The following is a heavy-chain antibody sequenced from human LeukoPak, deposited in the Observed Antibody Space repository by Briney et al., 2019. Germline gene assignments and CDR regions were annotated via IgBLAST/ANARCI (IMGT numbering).Heavy chain of an antibody. CDR2: IYHSGST. Sequence: PSETLSLTCAVSGGSISSSNWWSWVRQPPGKGLEWIGEIYHSGSTNYNPSLKSRVTISVDKSKNQFSLKLSSVTAADTAVYYCARVGVDGTYYYYGMDVWGQGTTVTVSS. D-gene: IGHD6-13*01. CDR3: ARVGVDGTYYYYGMDV. J-gene: IGHJ6*02. CDR1: GGSISSSNW. V-gene: IGHV4-4*02.